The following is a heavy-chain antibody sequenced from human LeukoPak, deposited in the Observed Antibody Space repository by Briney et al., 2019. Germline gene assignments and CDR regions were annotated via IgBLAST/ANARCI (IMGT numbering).Heavy chain of an antibody. CDR3: ARGLMTFYCSSTSCYFDY. D-gene: IGHD2-2*01. J-gene: IGHJ4*02. Sequence: ASVKVSCKASGGTFSSYAISWVRQAPGQGLEWMGGIIPIFGTANYAQKFQGRVTITTDESTSTAYMELSSLRSEDTAVYYCARGLMTFYCSSTSCYFDYWGQGTLVTVSS. V-gene: IGHV1-69*05. CDR2: IIPIFGTA. CDR1: GGTFSSYA.